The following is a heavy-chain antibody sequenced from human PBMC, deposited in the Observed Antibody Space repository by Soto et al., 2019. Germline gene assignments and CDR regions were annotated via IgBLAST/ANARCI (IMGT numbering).Heavy chain of an antibody. CDR3: ASEVSDETYYYGRRAFDI. J-gene: IGHJ3*02. CDR1: GYTFTYRY. Sequence: SVKVSCKASGYTFTYRYLHWVRQAPGQALEWMGWITPFNGNTNCAQKFQDRVTITRDRSMSTAYMELSSLRSEDTAMYYCASEVSDETYYYGRRAFDIWGQGTMVTVSS. V-gene: IGHV1-45*02. D-gene: IGHD3-10*01. CDR2: ITPFNGNT.